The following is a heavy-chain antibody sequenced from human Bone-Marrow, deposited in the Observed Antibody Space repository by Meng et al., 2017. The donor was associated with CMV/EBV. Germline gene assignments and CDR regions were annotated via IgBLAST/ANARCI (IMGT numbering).Heavy chain of an antibody. V-gene: IGHV3-48*03. Sequence: GGSLRLSCAASGFTFSSYEMNWVRQAPGKGLEWVSYISSSGSTIYYADSVKGRFTISRDNAKNSLYLQMNSLRAEDTAVYYCARDVGSGSYSPGWFDPWGQGTLFTVSS. CDR3: ARDVGSGSYSPGWFDP. CDR1: GFTFSSYE. J-gene: IGHJ5*02. CDR2: ISSSGSTI. D-gene: IGHD3-10*01.